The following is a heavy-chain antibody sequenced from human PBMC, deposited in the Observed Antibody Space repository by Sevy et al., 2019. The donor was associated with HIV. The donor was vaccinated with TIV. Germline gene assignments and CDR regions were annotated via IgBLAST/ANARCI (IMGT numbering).Heavy chain of an antibody. CDR3: AKDHYDGSGSPPLYYYYYGMDV. CDR2: IRYDGSNK. J-gene: IGHJ6*02. D-gene: IGHD3-10*01. V-gene: IGHV3-30*02. Sequence: GGSLRLSCAASGFTFSSYGMHWVRQAPGKGLEWVAFIRYDGSNKYYADSVKGRFTISRDNSKNTLYLQMNSLRAEDTAVYYCAKDHYDGSGSPPLYYYYYGMDVWGQGTTVTVSS. CDR1: GFTFSSYG.